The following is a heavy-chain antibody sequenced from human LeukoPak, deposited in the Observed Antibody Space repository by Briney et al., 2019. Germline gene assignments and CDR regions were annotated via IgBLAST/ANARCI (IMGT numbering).Heavy chain of an antibody. CDR3: ARDGSSVYYYDSSGYSVFDY. CDR1: GYSISSGYY. D-gene: IGHD3-22*01. CDR2: IYHSGST. Sequence: SETLPLTCTVSGYSISSGYYWGWIRQPPGKGLEWIGSIYHSGSTYYNPSLKSRVTISVDTSKNQFSLKLSSVTAADTAVYYCARDGSSVYYYDSSGYSVFDYWGQGTLVTVSS. V-gene: IGHV4-38-2*02. J-gene: IGHJ4*02.